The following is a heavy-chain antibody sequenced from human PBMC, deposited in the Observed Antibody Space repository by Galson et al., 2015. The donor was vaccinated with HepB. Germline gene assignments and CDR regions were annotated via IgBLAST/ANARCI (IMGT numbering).Heavy chain of an antibody. CDR3: AKGGRMATIREDYYGMDV. CDR2: ISYDGSNK. CDR1: GFTFSSYG. D-gene: IGHD5-24*01. Sequence: SLRLSCAASGFTFSSYGMHWVRQAPGKGLEWVAVISYDGSNKYYADSVKGRFTISRDNSKNTLYLQMNSLRAEDTAVYYCAKGGRMATIREDYYGMDVWGQGTTVTVSS. V-gene: IGHV3-30*18. J-gene: IGHJ6*02.